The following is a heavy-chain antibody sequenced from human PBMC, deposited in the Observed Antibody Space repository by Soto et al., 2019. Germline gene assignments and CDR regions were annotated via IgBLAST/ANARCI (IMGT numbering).Heavy chain of an antibody. D-gene: IGHD3-10*01. Sequence: PGESLKISCKGSGYSFTSYWIGWVRQMPGKGLEWMGIIYPGDSDTRYSPSFQGQVTISADKSISTAYLQWSSLKASDTAMYYCARPSIRYYYGSGTSVDYGMDVWGQGTTVTVSS. CDR3: ARPSIRYYYGSGTSVDYGMDV. V-gene: IGHV5-51*01. CDR2: IYPGDSDT. CDR1: GYSFTSYW. J-gene: IGHJ6*02.